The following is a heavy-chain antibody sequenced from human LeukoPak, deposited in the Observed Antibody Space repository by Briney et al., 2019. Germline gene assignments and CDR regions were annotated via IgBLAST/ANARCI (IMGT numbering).Heavy chain of an antibody. CDR2: FDPEDGET. D-gene: IGHD6-13*01. J-gene: IGHJ4*02. Sequence: ASVKVSCKVSGYTLTELSMHWVRQAPGKGLEWMGGFDPEDGETIYAQKFQGRVTMTEDTSTDTAYMELGSLRSEDTAVYYCATRYSSSWYMNGIYFDYWGQGTLVTVSS. CDR1: GYTLTELS. CDR3: ATRYSSSWYMNGIYFDY. V-gene: IGHV1-24*01.